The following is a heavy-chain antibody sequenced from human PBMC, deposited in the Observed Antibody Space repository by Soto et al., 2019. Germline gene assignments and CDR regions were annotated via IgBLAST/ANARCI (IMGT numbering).Heavy chain of an antibody. CDR1: GFTFSSYA. V-gene: IGHV3-23*01. CDR2: IKDNGGGT. Sequence: EVQLLESGGGLVQPGGSLRLSCAASGFTFSSYAMNWVRQAPGKGLEWVSVIKDNGGGTYYADSVKGRFTISRDNSKNTLNLQMNSLRAEDTAIYYCAKAGEQQLMRVGMDVWGHGTTVTVS. D-gene: IGHD6-13*01. J-gene: IGHJ6*02. CDR3: AKAGEQQLMRVGMDV.